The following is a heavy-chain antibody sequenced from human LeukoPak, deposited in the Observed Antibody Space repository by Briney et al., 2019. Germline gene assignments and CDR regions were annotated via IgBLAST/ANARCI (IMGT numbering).Heavy chain of an antibody. J-gene: IGHJ3*02. V-gene: IGHV4-59*01. CDR2: IYYSGTT. Sequence: PPETLSLTCTVSGGSIGTYSWNWIRQPPGKGLEWIGYIYYSGTTNYNPSLKSRVTISVDTSKNQLSLKLSSVTAADTAVYYCARVNTTDYYDSSGYSWDAFDIWGQGTMVTVSS. CDR3: ARVNTTDYYDSSGYSWDAFDI. CDR1: GGSIGTYS. D-gene: IGHD3-22*01.